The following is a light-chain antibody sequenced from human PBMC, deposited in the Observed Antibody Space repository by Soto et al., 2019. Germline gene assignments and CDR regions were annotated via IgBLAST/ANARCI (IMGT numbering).Light chain of an antibody. CDR2: VTS. Sequence: DIQMTQSPSSVSASVGDRVTITCRATQGLSDSLAWYQQKPGKAPKLLISVTSRLQSEVPSRFSGSASGTAFALTIDRLQPEDLATYYCQQGHNWPLTFGQGTRLE. CDR1: QGLSDS. CDR3: QQGHNWPLT. V-gene: IGKV1-12*01. J-gene: IGKJ5*01.